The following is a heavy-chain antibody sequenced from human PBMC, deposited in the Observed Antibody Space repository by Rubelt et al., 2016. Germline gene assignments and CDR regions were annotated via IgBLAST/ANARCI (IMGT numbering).Heavy chain of an antibody. CDR2: IKEDGSAT. Sequence: ECGGGLVQPGGSLRLSCAASGFTFNMYWMTWVRQAPGKGLEWVANIKEDGSATYYMDSVKGRFTIFRDNAKNSLYLQMNSLRAEDTAVYYCARTLMGATPYYYGMDVWGQGTTVTVSS. CDR3: ARTLMGATPYYYGMDV. CDR1: GFTFNMYW. J-gene: IGHJ6*02. D-gene: IGHD1-26*01. V-gene: IGHV3-7*01.